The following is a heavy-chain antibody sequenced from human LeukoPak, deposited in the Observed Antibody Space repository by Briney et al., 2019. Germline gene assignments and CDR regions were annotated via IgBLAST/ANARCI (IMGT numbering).Heavy chain of an antibody. CDR2: IYHSGST. D-gene: IGHD2-15*01. CDR3: ARSLYWVVDLDY. V-gene: IGHV4-4*02. CDR1: GGSISSSNW. Sequence: SETLSLTCAVSGGSISSSNWWSWVRQPPGKGLEWIGEIYHSGSTNYNPSLKSRVTISVDTSKNQFSLKLSSVTAADTAVYYCARSLYWVVDLDYWGQGTLVTVSS. J-gene: IGHJ4*02.